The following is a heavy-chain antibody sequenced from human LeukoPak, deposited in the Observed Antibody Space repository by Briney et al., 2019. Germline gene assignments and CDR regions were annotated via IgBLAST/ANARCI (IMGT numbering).Heavy chain of an antibody. CDR3: AKVLWSDAFDI. CDR1: GFTFSSYA. D-gene: IGHD3-10*01. V-gene: IGHV3-23*01. Sequence: PGGSLRLSCAASGFTFSSYAMSWVRQAPGKGLEWGSAISGRGGSTYYGDSVKGRFTISIDNSKNTLYLQMNSLRAEDTAVYYCAKVLWSDAFDIWGQGTMVTVSS. CDR2: ISGRGGST. J-gene: IGHJ3*02.